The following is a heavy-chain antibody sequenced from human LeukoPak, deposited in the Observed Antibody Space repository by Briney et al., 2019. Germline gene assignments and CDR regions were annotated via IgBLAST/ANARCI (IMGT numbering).Heavy chain of an antibody. Sequence: GRSLRLSCAASGFTFSSYAMHWVRQAPGKGLEWVAVISYDGSNKYYADSVKGRFTISRDNSKNTLYLQMNSLRAEDTAVYYCARDGDYDDFWSGLDYWGQGTLVTVSS. CDR3: ARDGDYDDFWSGLDY. V-gene: IGHV3-30-3*01. CDR1: GFTFSSYA. D-gene: IGHD3-3*01. J-gene: IGHJ4*02. CDR2: ISYDGSNK.